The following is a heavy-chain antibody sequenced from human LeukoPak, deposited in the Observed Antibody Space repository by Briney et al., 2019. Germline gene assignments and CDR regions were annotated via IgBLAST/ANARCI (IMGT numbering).Heavy chain of an antibody. CDR2: ISSSSSYI. V-gene: IGHV3-21*01. J-gene: IGHJ4*02. D-gene: IGHD6-13*01. CDR1: GFTFSSYS. Sequence: GGSLRLSCAASGFTFSSYSMNWVRQAPGKGLEWVSSISSSSSYIYYADPVKGRFTISRDNAKNSLYLQMNSLRAEDTAVYYCAREEWQQLAFDYWGQGTLVTVSS. CDR3: AREEWQQLAFDY.